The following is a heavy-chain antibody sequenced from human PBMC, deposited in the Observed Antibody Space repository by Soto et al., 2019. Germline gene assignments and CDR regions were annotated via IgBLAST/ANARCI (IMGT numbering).Heavy chain of an antibody. CDR2: IIPIFGTA. J-gene: IGHJ4*02. CDR3: ASSLYSSSWYMPFDY. D-gene: IGHD6-13*01. V-gene: IGHV1-69*13. CDR1: GGTFSSYA. Sequence: SVKVSCKASGGTFSSYAISWVRQAPGQGLEWMGGIIPIFGTANYAQKFQGRVTITADESTSTAYMELSSLRSEDTDVYYCASSLYSSSWYMPFDYWGQGTLVTVSS.